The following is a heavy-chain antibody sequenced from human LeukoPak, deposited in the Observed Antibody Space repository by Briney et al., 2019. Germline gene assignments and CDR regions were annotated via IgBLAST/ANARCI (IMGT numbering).Heavy chain of an antibody. D-gene: IGHD3-9*01. J-gene: IGHJ5*02. CDR2: IYYSGST. CDR3: ARVLYYDILTGYNWFDP. Sequence: SQTLSLTCTVSGGSISSGGYYWSWIRQHPGKGLEWIRYIYYSGSTYYNPSLKSRVTISVDTSKNQFSLKLSSVTAADTAVYYCARVLYYDILTGYNWFDPWGQGTLVTVSS. V-gene: IGHV4-31*03. CDR1: GGSISSGGYY.